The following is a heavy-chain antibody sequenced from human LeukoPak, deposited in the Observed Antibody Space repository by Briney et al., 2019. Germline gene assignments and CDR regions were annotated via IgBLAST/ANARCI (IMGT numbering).Heavy chain of an antibody. CDR3: ARSLPYGTTWYGRSDF. Sequence: GSLRLSCAASGFTFSSYWMSWVRQAPGKGLEWVANIIQDGDTKYYVDSVKGRFTISRDNAMNSLYLQMNSLRAEDTAIYYCARSLPYGTTWYGRSDFWGQGTLVTVSS. V-gene: IGHV3-7*03. CDR1: GFTFSSYW. CDR2: IIQDGDTK. D-gene: IGHD6-13*01. J-gene: IGHJ4*02.